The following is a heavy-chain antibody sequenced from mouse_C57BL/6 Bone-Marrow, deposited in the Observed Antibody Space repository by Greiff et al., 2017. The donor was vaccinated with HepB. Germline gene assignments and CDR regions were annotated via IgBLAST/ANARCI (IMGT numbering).Heavy chain of an antibody. Sequence: QVQLKQPGAELVKPGASVKLSCKATGYTFTGYWIEWVKQRPGHGLEWIGEILPGSGSTNYNEKFKGKATFTADTSSNTAYMQLSSLTTEDSAIYYCARRGIYYYGSSPSYWGQGTTLTVSS. CDR1: GYTFTGYW. J-gene: IGHJ2*01. CDR2: ILPGSGST. V-gene: IGHV1-9*01. D-gene: IGHD1-1*01. CDR3: ARRGIYYYGSSPSY.